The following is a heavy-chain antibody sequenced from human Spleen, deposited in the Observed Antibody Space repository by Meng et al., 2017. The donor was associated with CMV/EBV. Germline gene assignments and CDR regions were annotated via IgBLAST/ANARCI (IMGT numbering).Heavy chain of an antibody. Sequence: ASVKVSCKASGYTFTDDYIHWVRQAPGQGLEWMGWINPYSGGTNYAQKFQGRVAMTRDTSISTAYMEFSRLRSYDTAVYYCARDAVVPAANFRPVWFDPWGQGTLVTVSS. CDR3: ARDAVVPAANFRPVWFDP. D-gene: IGHD2-2*01. V-gene: IGHV1-2*02. CDR1: GYTFTDDY. CDR2: INPYSGGT. J-gene: IGHJ5*02.